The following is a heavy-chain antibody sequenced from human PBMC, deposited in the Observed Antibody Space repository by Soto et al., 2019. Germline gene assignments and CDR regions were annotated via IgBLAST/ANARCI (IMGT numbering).Heavy chain of an antibody. Sequence: SETLSLTCTVSGGSISSGGYYWSWIRQHPGKGLEWIGYIYYSGNTYYNPSLKSRVTISVDTSKNQFSLKLSSVTAADTAVYYCARESGVDYYDSSGYYSGPFDYWGQGTLVTVSS. CDR1: GGSISSGGYY. CDR3: ARESGVDYYDSSGYYSGPFDY. V-gene: IGHV4-31*03. D-gene: IGHD3-22*01. J-gene: IGHJ4*02. CDR2: IYYSGNT.